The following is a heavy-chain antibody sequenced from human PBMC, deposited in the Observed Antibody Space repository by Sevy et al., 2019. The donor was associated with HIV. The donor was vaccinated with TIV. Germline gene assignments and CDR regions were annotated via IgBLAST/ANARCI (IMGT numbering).Heavy chain of an antibody. Sequence: GGSLRLSCVASGFTFSDHYMEWVRQAPWKGLGWVGRTRNKSDGYTTEYAASVKGRFTISRDDSKNSLYVQMNSLKTEDTAVYYCATHAGIAAAGRVFDYWGQGTLVTVSS. J-gene: IGHJ4*02. CDR1: GFTFSDHY. D-gene: IGHD6-13*01. V-gene: IGHV3-72*01. CDR2: TRNKSDGYTT. CDR3: ATHAGIAAAGRVFDY.